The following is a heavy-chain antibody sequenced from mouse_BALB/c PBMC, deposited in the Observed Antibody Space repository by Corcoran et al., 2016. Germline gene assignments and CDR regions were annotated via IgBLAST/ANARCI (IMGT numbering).Heavy chain of an antibody. CDR3: ARDPPDGNYGAY. J-gene: IGHJ3*01. CDR1: GYSITSGYY. Sequence: DVQLQESGPGLVKPSQSLSLTCSVTGYSITSGYYWNWIRQFPGNKLEWMGYISYDGSNNYNPSLKNRISITRDTSKNQFFLKLNSVTTEDTATYYCARDPPDGNYGAYWGQGTLVTVSA. D-gene: IGHD2-1*01. V-gene: IGHV3-6*02. CDR2: ISYDGSN.